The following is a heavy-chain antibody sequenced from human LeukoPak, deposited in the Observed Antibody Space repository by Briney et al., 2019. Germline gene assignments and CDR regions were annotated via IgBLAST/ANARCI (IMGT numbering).Heavy chain of an antibody. J-gene: IGHJ4*02. V-gene: IGHV3-48*04. Sequence: EGSLRLSCAASGFTFSSYSMNWVRQAPGKGLEWVSFISGSSSTIYYADSVKGRFTISRDNAKNSLYLQMNSLRAEDTAVYYCARATYYYDSSGYYPIFDYWGQGTLVTVSS. D-gene: IGHD3-22*01. CDR2: ISGSSSTI. CDR1: GFTFSSYS. CDR3: ARATYYYDSSGYYPIFDY.